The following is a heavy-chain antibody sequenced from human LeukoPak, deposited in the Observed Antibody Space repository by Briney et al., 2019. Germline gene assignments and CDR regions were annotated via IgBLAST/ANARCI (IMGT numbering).Heavy chain of an antibody. Sequence: GGSLRLSCAASGFTFSSYSMNWVRQAPGKGLEWVSSISSSSSYIYYADSVKGRFTISRDNAKNTLYLQMNSLRAEDTAVYYCARDGYCSSTSCYYMDVWGKGTTVTVSS. CDR1: GFTFSSYS. J-gene: IGHJ6*03. V-gene: IGHV3-21*01. D-gene: IGHD2-2*03. CDR3: ARDGYCSSTSCYYMDV. CDR2: ISSSSSYI.